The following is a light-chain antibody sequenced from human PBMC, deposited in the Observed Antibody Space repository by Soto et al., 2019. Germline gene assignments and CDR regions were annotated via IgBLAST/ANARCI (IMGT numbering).Light chain of an antibody. CDR3: QQYNNCPQT. Sequence: EIVMTQSPATLSVSPGERATLSCRASQSVSSNLAWYQQKPGQAPRLLIYGASTRATGIPARFSGSGSGKEFTLTISSLQSEDFAVYYCQQYNNCPQTFGQGTNVEIK. CDR2: GAS. V-gene: IGKV3-15*01. J-gene: IGKJ1*01. CDR1: QSVSSN.